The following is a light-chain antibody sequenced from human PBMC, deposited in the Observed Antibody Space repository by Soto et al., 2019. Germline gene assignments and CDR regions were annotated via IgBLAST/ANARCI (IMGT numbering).Light chain of an antibody. CDR1: QSVGNN. V-gene: IGKV3-15*01. J-gene: IGKJ5*01. CDR3: QQRSYPIT. CDR2: GAY. Sequence: EIVMTQSPATLSVSPGERTTLSCRASQSVGNNLAWYQQKPGQAPRLLIYGAYTRATGIPARFSGSGSGTDFTLTISSLQSEDFAVYYCQQRSYPITFGQGTRLEIK.